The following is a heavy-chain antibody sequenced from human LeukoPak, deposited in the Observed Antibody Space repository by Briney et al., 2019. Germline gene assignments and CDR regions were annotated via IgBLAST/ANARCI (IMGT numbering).Heavy chain of an antibody. V-gene: IGHV3-30*04. CDR1: GFTFSSYA. J-gene: IGHJ4*02. CDR2: ISYDGSNK. D-gene: IGHD4-17*01. CDR3: AKARTVTTSRFHY. Sequence: GGSLRLSCAASGFTFSSYAMHWVRQAPGKGLEWVAVISYDGSNKYYADSVKGRFTISRDNSKNTLYLQMNSLRAEDTAFYYCAKARTVTTSRFHYWGQGTLVSVSS.